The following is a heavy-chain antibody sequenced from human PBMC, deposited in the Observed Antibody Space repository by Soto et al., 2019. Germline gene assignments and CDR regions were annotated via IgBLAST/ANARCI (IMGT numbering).Heavy chain of an antibody. J-gene: IGHJ6*03. CDR1: GFTFSSYW. Sequence: GGSLRLSCAASGFTFSSYWMHWVRQAPGKGLVWVSRINSDGSSTSYADSVKGRFTISRDNAKNTLYLQMNSLRAEDTAVYYCARGGWCSSTSCYSDYYYYMGVWGKGTTVTVSS. CDR3: ARGGWCSSTSCYSDYYYYMGV. D-gene: IGHD2-2*02. CDR2: INSDGSST. V-gene: IGHV3-74*01.